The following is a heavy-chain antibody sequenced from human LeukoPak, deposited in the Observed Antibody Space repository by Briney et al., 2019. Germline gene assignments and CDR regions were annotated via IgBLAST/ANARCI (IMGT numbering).Heavy chain of an antibody. J-gene: IGHJ4*02. CDR1: GFTFSSYA. Sequence: GGSLRLSCAASGFTFSSYAMSWVRQAPGKGLEWVSAISGSGGSTYYADSVKGRFTISRDNSKNTLYLQMNSLRAEDTAVYYCAKAKSGYYDSSYDYWGQGTLVTVSS. CDR2: ISGSGGST. D-gene: IGHD3-22*01. CDR3: AKAKSGYYDSSYDY. V-gene: IGHV3-23*01.